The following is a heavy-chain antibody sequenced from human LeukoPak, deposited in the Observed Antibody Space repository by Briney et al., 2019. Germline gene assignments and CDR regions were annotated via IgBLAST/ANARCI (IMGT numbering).Heavy chain of an antibody. V-gene: IGHV3-23*01. CDR3: EKSGYKRFDD. Sequence: GGSLRLSCAASGFTFSSSAMSWVRQAPGKGLEWVSSISGSGSGGSTYYADSVKCRFTISRDNSKNTLYLQMNSVMAEDMAVYYCEKSGYKRFDDWGKGTTVTVSS. J-gene: IGHJ6*04. CDR2: ISGSGSGGST. D-gene: IGHD5-24*01. CDR1: GFTFSSSA.